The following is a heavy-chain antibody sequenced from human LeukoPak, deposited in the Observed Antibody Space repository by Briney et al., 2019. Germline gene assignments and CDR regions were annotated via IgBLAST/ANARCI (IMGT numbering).Heavy chain of an antibody. J-gene: IGHJ4*02. CDR2: MYYSGST. Sequence: KPSETLSLTCTVSGGSISSSSYYWGWIRQPPGKGLEWIGSMYYSGSTYYNPSLKSRVTISVDTSKNQFSLKLSSVTAADTAVYYCATYYYDSSSYYPYYFDYWGQGTLVTVSS. CDR3: ATYYYDSSSYYPYYFDY. CDR1: GGSISSSSYY. V-gene: IGHV4-39*07. D-gene: IGHD3-22*01.